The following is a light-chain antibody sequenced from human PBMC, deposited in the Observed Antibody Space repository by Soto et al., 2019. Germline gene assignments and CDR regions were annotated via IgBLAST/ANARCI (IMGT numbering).Light chain of an antibody. Sequence: QSALAQPASVSGSPGQSITISCTETGSDIGRYNYVSWFQQHPGKVPKLGFFEVNYRPSGVSDRFSGSKSGNTASLTITGLQAEDEADYYCTSCITANTRCVFGSGTKVTLL. J-gene: IGLJ1*01. CDR2: EVN. V-gene: IGLV2-14*01. CDR1: GSDIGRYNY. CDR3: TSCITANTRCV.